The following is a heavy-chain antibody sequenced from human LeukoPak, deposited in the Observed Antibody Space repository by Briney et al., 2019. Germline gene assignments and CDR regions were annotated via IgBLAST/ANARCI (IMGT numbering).Heavy chain of an antibody. V-gene: IGHV5-51*01. Sequence: GESLKISCKGSGYSFTSYWIGWVRQVPGKGLEWMGIIYPGDSDTRYSPSFQGQVTISADKSISTAYLQWSSLKASDTAMYYCARHGSNLATYYDFWSGYLNWFDPWGQGTLVTVSS. CDR2: IYPGDSDT. CDR1: GYSFTSYW. J-gene: IGHJ5*02. D-gene: IGHD3-3*01. CDR3: ARHGSNLATYYDFWSGYLNWFDP.